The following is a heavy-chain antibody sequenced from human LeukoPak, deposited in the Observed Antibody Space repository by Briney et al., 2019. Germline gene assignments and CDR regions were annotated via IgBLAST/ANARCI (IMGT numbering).Heavy chain of an antibody. CDR2: ISWNSGSI. D-gene: IGHD6-13*01. V-gene: IGHV3-9*01. Sequence: GRSLRLSCAASGFTFDDYAMHWVRQAPGKGLEWVSGISWNSGSIGYADSVKGRFTISRDNAKNSLYLQMNSLRAEDTALYYCAKGFGSSWYRWFDPWGQGTLVTVSS. CDR3: AKGFGSSWYRWFDP. CDR1: GFTFDDYA. J-gene: IGHJ5*02.